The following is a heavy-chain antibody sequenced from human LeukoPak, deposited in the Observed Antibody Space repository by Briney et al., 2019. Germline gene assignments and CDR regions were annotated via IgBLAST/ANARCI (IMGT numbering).Heavy chain of an antibody. Sequence: SVKVSCKASGGTFSSYAISWVRQAPGQGLEWMGGIIPILGTANYAQKFQGRVTITADESTSTVYMELSSLRSEDTAVYYCARDRGRSAARPSGWFDPWGQGTLVTVSS. CDR3: ARDRGRSAARPSGWFDP. CDR1: GGTFSSYA. D-gene: IGHD6-6*01. V-gene: IGHV1-69*01. CDR2: IIPILGTA. J-gene: IGHJ5*02.